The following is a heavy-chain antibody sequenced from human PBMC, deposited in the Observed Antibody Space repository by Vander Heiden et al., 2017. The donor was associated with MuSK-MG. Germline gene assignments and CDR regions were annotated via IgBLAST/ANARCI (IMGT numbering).Heavy chain of an antibody. Sequence: QVHLQESGPGLLKPSETLSLTCTVSGGSISSYYWSWIRQPPGKGLEWIGYIYYSGSTNYNPSLKSRVTISVDTSKNQFSLKLSSVTAADTAVYYCARRDSSLWYFDLWGRGTLVTVSS. V-gene: IGHV4-59*01. CDR1: GGSISSYY. CDR2: IYYSGST. CDR3: ARRDSSLWYFDL. D-gene: IGHD2-21*02. J-gene: IGHJ2*01.